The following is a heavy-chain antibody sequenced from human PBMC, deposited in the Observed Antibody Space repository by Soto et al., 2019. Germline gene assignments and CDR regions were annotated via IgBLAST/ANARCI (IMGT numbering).Heavy chain of an antibody. CDR2: INHSGST. J-gene: IGHJ5*02. V-gene: IGHV4-34*01. Sequence: SETLSLTCAVYGGSFSGYYWSWIRQPPGKGLEWIGEINHSGSTNYNPSLKSRVTISVDTSKNQFSLKLSSVTAADTAVYYCASLPYYDFWSDNWFDPWGQGTLVTVS. CDR1: GGSFSGYY. D-gene: IGHD3-3*01. CDR3: ASLPYYDFWSDNWFDP.